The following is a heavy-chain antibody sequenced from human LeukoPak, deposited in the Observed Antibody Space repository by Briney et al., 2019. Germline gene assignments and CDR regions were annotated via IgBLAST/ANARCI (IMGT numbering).Heavy chain of an antibody. Sequence: SETLSLTCAVSGGSISSDTYSWSWIRQPAGKGLEWIGRIYTSGSTNYNPSLKSRVTMSVDTSKNQFSLKLSSVTAADTAVYYCARETPIVGATELFDYWGQGTLVTVSS. J-gene: IGHJ4*02. D-gene: IGHD1-26*01. CDR1: GGSISSDTYS. CDR3: ARETPIVGATELFDY. V-gene: IGHV4-61*02. CDR2: IYTSGST.